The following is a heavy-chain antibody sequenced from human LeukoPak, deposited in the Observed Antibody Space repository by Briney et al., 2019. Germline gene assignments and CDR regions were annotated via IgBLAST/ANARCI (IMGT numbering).Heavy chain of an antibody. CDR3: ARSNANWYSSGWYSDY. CDR2: IYSGGST. V-gene: IGHV3-53*01. D-gene: IGHD6-19*01. CDR1: GFTVSSNC. Sequence: GGSLRLSCAASGFTVSSNCMSWVRQAPGKGLEWVSVIYSGGSTYYADSVKGRFTISRDNSKNTLYLQMNSLRAEDTAVYYCARSNANWYSSGWYSDYWGQGTLVTVSS. J-gene: IGHJ4*02.